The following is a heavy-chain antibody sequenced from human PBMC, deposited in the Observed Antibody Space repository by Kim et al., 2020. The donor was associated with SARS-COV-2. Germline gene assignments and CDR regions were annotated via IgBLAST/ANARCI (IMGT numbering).Heavy chain of an antibody. CDR2: FDPEDGET. CDR1: GYTLTELS. V-gene: IGHV1-24*01. Sequence: ASVKVSCKVSGYTLTELSMHWVRQAPGKGLEWMGGFDPEDGETIYAQKFQGRVTMTEDTSTDTAYMELSSLRSEDTAVYYCATVSSGWRRGGWYFDLWGRGTLVTVSS. D-gene: IGHD6-19*01. CDR3: ATVSSGWRRGGWYFDL. J-gene: IGHJ2*01.